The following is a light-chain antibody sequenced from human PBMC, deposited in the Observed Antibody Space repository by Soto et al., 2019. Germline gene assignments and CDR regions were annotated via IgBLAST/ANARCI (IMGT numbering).Light chain of an antibody. CDR1: SSNIGGNT. Sequence: QSALTQPPSASGTPGQRVTISCSGSSSNIGGNTVNWYQQLPGTAPKLLIYSHDQRPSGVPDRFSGSKSGTSASLAISGLQSEDEADYYCAAWDDSLSGPVFGGGTKLTVL. CDR2: SHD. J-gene: IGLJ2*01. V-gene: IGLV1-44*01. CDR3: AAWDDSLSGPV.